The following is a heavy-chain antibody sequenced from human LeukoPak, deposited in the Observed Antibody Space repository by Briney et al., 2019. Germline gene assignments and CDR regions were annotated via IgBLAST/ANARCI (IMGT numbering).Heavy chain of an antibody. CDR3: ARWVYESSGYRWFDP. CDR1: GGSIRSYY. Sequence: PSETLSLTCTVSGGSIRSYYWNWIRQPPGKGLEWTGYIYYSGSTNYNPSLKSRVTISVDTSKNQFSLKLNSVTAADTAVYYCARWVYESSGYRWFDPWGQGTLVTVSS. J-gene: IGHJ5*02. V-gene: IGHV4-59*01. CDR2: IYYSGST. D-gene: IGHD3-22*01.